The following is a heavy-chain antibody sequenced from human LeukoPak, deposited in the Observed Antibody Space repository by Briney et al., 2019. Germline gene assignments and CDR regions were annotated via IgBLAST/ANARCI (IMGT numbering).Heavy chain of an antibody. Sequence: SETLSLTCTVSGGSISSGSYYWSWIRRPAGKGLEWIGRIYTSGSTNYNPSLKSRVTISVDTSKNQFSLKLSSVTAADTAVYYCASQDIVVVPAAPFDYWGQGTLVTVSS. V-gene: IGHV4-61*02. J-gene: IGHJ4*02. D-gene: IGHD2-2*01. CDR2: IYTSGST. CDR1: GGSISSGSYY. CDR3: ASQDIVVVPAAPFDY.